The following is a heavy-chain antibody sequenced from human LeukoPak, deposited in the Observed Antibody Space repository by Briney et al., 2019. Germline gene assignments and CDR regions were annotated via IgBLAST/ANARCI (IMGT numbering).Heavy chain of an antibody. D-gene: IGHD6-19*01. J-gene: IGHJ3*02. CDR2: IVGSSST. CDR3: ARDLTYSSGWYPDAFDI. Sequence: GGSLRLSCAASGFTFSNFAMTWVRQAPGKGLEWVSSIVGSSSTYYADSLKGRFTISRDNAKNSLYLQMNSLRAEDTAVYYCARDLTYSSGWYPDAFDIWGQGTVVTVSS. V-gene: IGHV3-21*01. CDR1: GFTFSNFA.